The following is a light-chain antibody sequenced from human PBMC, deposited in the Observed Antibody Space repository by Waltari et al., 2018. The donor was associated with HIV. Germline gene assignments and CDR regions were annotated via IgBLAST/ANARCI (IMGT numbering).Light chain of an antibody. J-gene: IGLJ2*01. Sequence: QSALTQPASVSGSPGQSITISCTATSSDVGAYNSVSWYQLYPGKAPKVMMFEVNNRPSGVSDRFSGSKSGNTASLTISGLQVEDEAVYFCSSFGRGNTVLFGGGTKVTVL. V-gene: IGLV2-14*01. CDR1: SSDVGAYNS. CDR3: SSFGRGNTVL. CDR2: EVN.